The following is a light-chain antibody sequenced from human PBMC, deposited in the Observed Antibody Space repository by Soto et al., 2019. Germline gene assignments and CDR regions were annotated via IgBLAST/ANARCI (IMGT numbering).Light chain of an antibody. J-gene: IGKJ1*01. CDR1: QGIRND. CDR3: LQDYHYPWT. V-gene: IGKV1-6*01. CDR2: AAS. Sequence: IQMTQSPPSLSASVGDRVTITCRTSQGIRNDLSWYQQKPGKAPKLLMYAASSLQRGVPSRFSGSGSGTDFTLTISSLQPEDFATYYCLQDYHYPWTFCQGTKVEIK.